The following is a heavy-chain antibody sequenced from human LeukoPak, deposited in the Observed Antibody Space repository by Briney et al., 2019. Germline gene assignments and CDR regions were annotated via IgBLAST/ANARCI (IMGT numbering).Heavy chain of an antibody. CDR3: ARARGSGSPYFDY. CDR2: IWYDGSNK. J-gene: IGHJ4*02. Sequence: PGGSLRLSCAASGFTFSSYGMHWVRQAPGKGLEWVAVIWYDGSNKYYADSVKGRFTISRDNSKNTLYLQMNSLRAEDTAVYYCARARGSGSPYFDYWGQGTLVTVSS. CDR1: GFTFSSYG. V-gene: IGHV3-33*01. D-gene: IGHD3-10*01.